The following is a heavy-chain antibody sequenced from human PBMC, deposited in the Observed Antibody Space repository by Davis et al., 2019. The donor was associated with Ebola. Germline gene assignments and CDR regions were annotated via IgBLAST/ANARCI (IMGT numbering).Heavy chain of an antibody. J-gene: IGHJ4*02. Sequence: ASVKVSCKASGYTFTSYGITWVRQAPGQGLEWMGWINPHNSNTNYAQSVQGRVTMTTDTSTTTAYMEVGSLRSDDTAVYYCARAQFPTTSDHWGQGTLVTVSS. CDR2: INPHNSNT. CDR1: GYTFTSYG. D-gene: IGHD1-1*01. CDR3: ARAQFPTTSDH. V-gene: IGHV1-18*04.